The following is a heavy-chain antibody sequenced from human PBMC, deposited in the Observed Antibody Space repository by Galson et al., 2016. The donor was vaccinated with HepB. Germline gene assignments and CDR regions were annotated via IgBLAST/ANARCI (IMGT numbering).Heavy chain of an antibody. Sequence: TLSLTCTVSGDSSSNNYWSWIRQPPGKGLEWIGYIYYTGSTNYNPSLKSRLTISLDTSKNHCSLELTSVTAAATAIYYCAPTTRGGPRKFRMNVWGQGTTVTVSS. J-gene: IGHJ6*02. CDR1: GDSSSNNY. CDR2: IYYTGST. D-gene: IGHD4-23*01. CDR3: APTTRGGPRKFRMNV. V-gene: IGHV4-59*08.